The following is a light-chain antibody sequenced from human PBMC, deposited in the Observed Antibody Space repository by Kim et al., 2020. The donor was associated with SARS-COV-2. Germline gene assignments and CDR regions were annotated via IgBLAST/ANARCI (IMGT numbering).Light chain of an antibody. CDR3: NSRGSNDNVV. V-gene: IGLV3-19*01. CDR2: GKN. CDR1: SLRSYY. Sequence: SSELTQDPAVSVALGQTVRITCQGDSLRSYYATWYQQKPGQAPIVFIYGKNNRPSGIPDRFSGSSSGNTASLTITGTQAGDEADYYCNSRGSNDNVVFGGGTQLTVL. J-gene: IGLJ2*01.